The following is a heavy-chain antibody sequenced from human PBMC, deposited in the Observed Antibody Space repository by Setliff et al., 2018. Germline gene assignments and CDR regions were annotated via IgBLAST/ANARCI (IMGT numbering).Heavy chain of an antibody. J-gene: IGHJ4*02. CDR1: GFTYNNDW. CDR3: RLWFGETSRDY. Sequence: LRLSCGASGFTYNNDWVSWVRQAPGKGLEWLASINPDGSEKYYADSVKGRFIISRDNSKNTLYLQMNSLRGEDTALYYCRLWFGETSRDYWGQGTLVTVSS. CDR2: INPDGSEK. D-gene: IGHD3-10*01. V-gene: IGHV3-7*03.